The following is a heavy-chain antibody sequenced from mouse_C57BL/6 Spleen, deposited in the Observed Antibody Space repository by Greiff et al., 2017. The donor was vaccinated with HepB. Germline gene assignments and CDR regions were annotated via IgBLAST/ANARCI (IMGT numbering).Heavy chain of an antibody. V-gene: IGHV1-63*01. D-gene: IGHD2-4*01. J-gene: IGHJ3*01. Sequence: HVQLQQSGAELVRPGTSVKISCKASGYTFTNYWIGWAKQRPGHGLEWIGDIYPGGGYTNYNEKFKGKATLTADKSSSTAYMQFSSLTSEDSAIYYCARKDDYDGFAYWGQGTLVTVSA. CDR3: ARKDDYDGFAY. CDR2: IYPGGGYT. CDR1: GYTFTNYW.